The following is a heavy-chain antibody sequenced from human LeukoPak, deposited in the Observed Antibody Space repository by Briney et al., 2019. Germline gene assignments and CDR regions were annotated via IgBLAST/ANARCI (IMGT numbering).Heavy chain of an antibody. D-gene: IGHD5-24*01. Sequence: GGSLRLSCAASGFTFSLYYMNWVRQAPGKGLEWVSSISSGRTDIYYADSVKGRFTISRDNAKNSLYLQMNSLRVEDTAVYYCATDAYNFYYYGLDVWGQGTTVTVSS. CDR1: GFTFSLYY. CDR3: ATDAYNFYYYGLDV. J-gene: IGHJ6*02. CDR2: ISSGRTDI. V-gene: IGHV3-21*01.